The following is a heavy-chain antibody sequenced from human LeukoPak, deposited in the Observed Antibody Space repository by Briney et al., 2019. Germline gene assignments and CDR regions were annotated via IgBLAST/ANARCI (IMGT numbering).Heavy chain of an antibody. V-gene: IGHV3-7*01. CDR2: IKQDGSEK. CDR1: GFTFSSYW. Sequence: GGSLRLSCAASGFTFSSYWMSWVRQAPGKGLEWVANIKQDGSEKYYVDSVKGRFTISRDNAKNTLYLQMNSLRAEDTAVYYCARDLCRGYCSGGSHYYYGMDVWGQGTTVTVSS. D-gene: IGHD2-15*01. J-gene: IGHJ6*02. CDR3: ARDLCRGYCSGGSHYYYGMDV.